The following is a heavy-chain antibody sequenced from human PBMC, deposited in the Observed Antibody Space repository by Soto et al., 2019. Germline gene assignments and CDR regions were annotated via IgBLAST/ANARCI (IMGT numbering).Heavy chain of an antibody. CDR3: ARGYQWSGYDARYSFDY. CDR2: ISSSGSTI. V-gene: IGHV3-11*01. J-gene: IGHJ4*02. D-gene: IGHD6-25*01. CDR1: GFTFSDYY. Sequence: PGGSLRLSCAASGFTFSDYYMSWIRQAPGKGLEWVSYISSSGSTIYYADSVQGRFTISRDNAKNSLYLQMNSLSAEDTAVYYCARGYQWSGYDARYSFDYWGQGTLVTVSS.